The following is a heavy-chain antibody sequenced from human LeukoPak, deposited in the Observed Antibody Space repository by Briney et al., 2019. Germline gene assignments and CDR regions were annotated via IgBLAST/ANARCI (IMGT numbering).Heavy chain of an antibody. J-gene: IGHJ3*02. CDR1: GDSVSSNSAA. V-gene: IGHV6-1*01. Sequence: SQTLSLTCAISGDSVSSNSAAWNWIRQSPSRGLEWLGRTYYRSKWYNDYAVSVKSRITINPDTSKNQFSLQLKAVTPEDRAVYHCAREGEHQLAYDAFDIWGQGTMVTVSS. CDR3: AREGEHQLAYDAFDI. CDR2: TYYRSKWYN. D-gene: IGHD1-1*01.